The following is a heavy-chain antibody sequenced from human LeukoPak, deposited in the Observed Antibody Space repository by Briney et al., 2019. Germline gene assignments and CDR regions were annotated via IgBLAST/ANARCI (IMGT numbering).Heavy chain of an antibody. CDR1: GGSLSGYY. J-gene: IGHJ4*02. V-gene: IGHV4-34*01. CDR2: INHSGST. Sequence: PSETLSLTCAVYGGSLSGYYWSLIRQPPGKGLEWIGEINHSGSTNYNPSLKGRVTISIDTSKNQFSLKLSSVTAADTAVYYCARGDPYYHGSGSYSPYYFDYWGQGTLVTVSS. D-gene: IGHD3-10*01. CDR3: ARGDPYYHGSGSYSPYYFDY.